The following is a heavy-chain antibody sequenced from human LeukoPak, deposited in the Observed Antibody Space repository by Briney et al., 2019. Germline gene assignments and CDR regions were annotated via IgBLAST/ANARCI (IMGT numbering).Heavy chain of an antibody. V-gene: IGHV3-23*01. CDR1: GFTFSSYA. D-gene: IGHD3-22*01. Sequence: QPGGSLRLSCAASGFTFSSYAMSWVRQAPGKGLEWVSAISGSGGSTYYADSVKGRFTISRDNSKNTLYLQMNSLRAEDTALYYSRIYYDSSGYYLDYWGQGTLVTVSS. CDR3: RIYYDSSGYYLDY. CDR2: ISGSGGST. J-gene: IGHJ4*02.